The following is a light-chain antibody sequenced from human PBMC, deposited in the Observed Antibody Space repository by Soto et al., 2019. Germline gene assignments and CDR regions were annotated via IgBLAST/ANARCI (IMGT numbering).Light chain of an antibody. V-gene: IGKV1-5*03. Sequence: DIQMTQSPSTLSASVGDRVTITCRASQSISSWLAWYQQKPGKAPKLLIYKASSLESGVPSRFSGSGSGTEFTLTISSLQPDDFAPYYCQQYNSYPYTFCQGTKLEIK. J-gene: IGKJ2*01. CDR2: KAS. CDR3: QQYNSYPYT. CDR1: QSISSW.